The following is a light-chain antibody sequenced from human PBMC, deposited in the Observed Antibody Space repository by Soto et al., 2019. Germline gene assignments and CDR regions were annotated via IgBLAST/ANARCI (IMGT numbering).Light chain of an antibody. CDR3: GSYTSSRIYV. CDR1: SSDVGGYYY. CDR2: QVS. Sequence: QSVLTQPASVSGSPGQSITISCTGTSSDVGGYYYVSWYQHHPGKAPKLMIYQVSNRPSGVSNRFSGSKSGNTASLTISGLQAEDEADYYCGSYTSSRIYVFGAGTKVTVL. V-gene: IGLV2-14*01. J-gene: IGLJ1*01.